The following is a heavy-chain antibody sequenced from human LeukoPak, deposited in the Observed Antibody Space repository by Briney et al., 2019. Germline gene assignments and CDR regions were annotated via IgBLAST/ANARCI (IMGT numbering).Heavy chain of an antibody. CDR1: GGSISGSNYY. Sequence: SETLSLTCTVSGGSISGSNYYWGWIRQPPGKGLEWIGYIYYSGSTNYNPSLKSRVTISVDTSKNQFSLKLSSVTAADTAVYYCARGAAARPLDYWGQGTLVTVSS. D-gene: IGHD6-6*01. V-gene: IGHV4-61*01. J-gene: IGHJ4*02. CDR2: IYYSGST. CDR3: ARGAAARPLDY.